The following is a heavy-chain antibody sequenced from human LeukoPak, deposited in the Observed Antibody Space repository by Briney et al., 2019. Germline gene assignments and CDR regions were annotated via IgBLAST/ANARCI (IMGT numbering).Heavy chain of an antibody. CDR3: ATSLWFGDGLFDY. CDR1: GCTFTSYD. Sequence: ASVKVSCKASGCTFTSYDINWVRQATGQGLEWMGWMNPNSGNTGYAQKFQGRVTITRNTSISTAYMELSSLRSEDTAVYYCATSLWFGDGLFDYWGQGTLVTVSS. D-gene: IGHD3-10*01. J-gene: IGHJ4*02. V-gene: IGHV1-8*03. CDR2: MNPNSGNT.